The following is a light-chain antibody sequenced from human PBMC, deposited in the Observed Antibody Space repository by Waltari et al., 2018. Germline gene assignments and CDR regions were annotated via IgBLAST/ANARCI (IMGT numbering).Light chain of an antibody. Sequence: DIQMTQSPSTLSASVGDRVTITYRASQSVKNNLAWYQQKPGKAPKVLIHKASRLESGVPSRFSGSGYGTEFTLTISSLQPDDFATYYCQEYDSLPVTFGGGTKVEIK. V-gene: IGKV1-5*03. CDR3: QEYDSLPVT. CDR1: QSVKNN. J-gene: IGKJ4*01. CDR2: KAS.